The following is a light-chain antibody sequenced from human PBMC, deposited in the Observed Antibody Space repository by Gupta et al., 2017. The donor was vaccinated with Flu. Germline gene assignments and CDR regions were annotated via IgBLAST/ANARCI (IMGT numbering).Light chain of an antibody. Sequence: GTLSWSPGERATLSGRARQSVSSSYLAWYQQKPGQAPRLLIYGASSRATGIPDRFSGSGSGTEFTLTISRLEPEDFAVYYCKQYGSSPFTFGHGTKVDIK. CDR1: QSVSSSY. CDR3: KQYGSSPFT. CDR2: GAS. J-gene: IGKJ3*01. V-gene: IGKV3-20*01.